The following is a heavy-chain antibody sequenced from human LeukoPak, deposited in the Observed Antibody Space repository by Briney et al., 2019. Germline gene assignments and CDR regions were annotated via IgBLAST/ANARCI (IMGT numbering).Heavy chain of an antibody. CDR2: ISSKGTYI. Sequence: GGSLRLSCEVSGFTFRASNMNWVGQAPGKGLEWVSYISSKGTYINYAGSVKGRFTISRDNAKHSLYLQMNSLTAEDTAVYYCAELGITMIGGVWGKGTTVTISS. CDR3: AELGITMIGGV. CDR1: GFTFRASN. V-gene: IGHV3-21*01. D-gene: IGHD3-10*02. J-gene: IGHJ6*04.